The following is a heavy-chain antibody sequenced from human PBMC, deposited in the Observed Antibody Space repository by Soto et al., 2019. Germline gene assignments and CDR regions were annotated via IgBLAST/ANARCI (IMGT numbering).Heavy chain of an antibody. CDR2: IYYSGST. V-gene: IGHV4-31*03. D-gene: IGHD6-6*01. J-gene: IGHJ6*02. CDR1: GGSISSGGYF. Sequence: QVQLQESGPGLVKPSQTLSLTCTVSGGSISSGGYFWSWIRQHPGKGLEWIGFIYYSGSTYYNPHLKSRVTISVDTSNNQFSLKLSSVTAADTAVYYCAREGAAPYYYYGMDVWGQGTTVTVSS. CDR3: AREGAAPYYYYGMDV.